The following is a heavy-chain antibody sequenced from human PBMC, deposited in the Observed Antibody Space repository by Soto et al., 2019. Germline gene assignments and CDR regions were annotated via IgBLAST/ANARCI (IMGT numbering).Heavy chain of an antibody. D-gene: IGHD1-26*01. CDR3: ARSGIVGATSQSPIYYYYYGMDV. J-gene: IGHJ6*02. CDR1: GGTFSSYA. Sequence: ASVKVSCKASGGTFSSYAISWVRQAPGQGLEWMGGIIPIFGTANYAQKFQGRVTITADESTSTAYMELSSLRAEDTAVYYCARSGIVGATSQSPIYYYYYGMDVWGQGTTVTVSS. CDR2: IIPIFGTA. V-gene: IGHV1-69*13.